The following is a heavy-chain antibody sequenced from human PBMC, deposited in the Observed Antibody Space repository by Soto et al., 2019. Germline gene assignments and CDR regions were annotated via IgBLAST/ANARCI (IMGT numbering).Heavy chain of an antibody. J-gene: IGHJ4*02. CDR1: GFSLSATGVG. CDR3: VHTPNYRLGGLQY. Sequence: QITLKESGPTLLKPTQTLTLTCSFSGFSLSATGVGVGWVRQPRGQALEFLALIYWDDDQKFRPSLRNRLTITKDTSKNEVVLTMTNMDSVDSGTDYCVHTPNYRLGGLQYWGRGTLVTVSS. V-gene: IGHV2-5*02. CDR2: IYWDDDQ. D-gene: IGHD1-7*01.